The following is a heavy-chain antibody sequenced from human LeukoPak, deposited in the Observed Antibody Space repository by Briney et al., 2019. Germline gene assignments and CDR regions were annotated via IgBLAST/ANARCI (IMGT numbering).Heavy chain of an antibody. D-gene: IGHD3-10*01. J-gene: IGHJ5*02. CDR1: GGSISSGDYY. CDR2: IYYSGST. V-gene: IGHV4-30-4*01. CDR3: ARGDAGLDYGSGSYWFDP. Sequence: KASETLSLTCTVSGGSISSGDYYWSWIRQPPGKGLEWIGYIYYSGSTYYNPSLKSRVTISVDTSKNQFSLKLSSVTAADTAVYYCARGDAGLDYGSGSYWFDPWGQGTLVTVSS.